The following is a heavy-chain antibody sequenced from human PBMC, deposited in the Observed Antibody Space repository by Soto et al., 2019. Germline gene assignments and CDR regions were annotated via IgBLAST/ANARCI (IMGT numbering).Heavy chain of an antibody. J-gene: IGHJ4*02. CDR2: IYYSDNT. Sequence: PSETLSLTCTVSGGSIGSYYWSWIRQPPGKGLEWIGYIYYSDNTNYNPSLKSRVTISVDTSKNQFFLKLNSVTAADTAVYYCARDPASDRWEPTAYFDFWGQGTLVTVSS. CDR3: ARDPASDRWEPTAYFDF. V-gene: IGHV4-59*01. D-gene: IGHD1-26*01. CDR1: GGSIGSYY.